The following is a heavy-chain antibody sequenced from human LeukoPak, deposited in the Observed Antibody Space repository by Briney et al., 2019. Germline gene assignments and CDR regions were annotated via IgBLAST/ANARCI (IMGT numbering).Heavy chain of an antibody. CDR3: ARVSTTLVVVTAIVDY. Sequence: PGRSLRLSCAASGFTFSSYAMHWVRQAPGKGLEWVAVISYDGGNKYYADSVKGRFTISRDNSKNTLYLQMNSLRAEDTAVYYCARVSTTLVVVTAIVDYWGQGTLVTVSS. J-gene: IGHJ4*02. CDR1: GFTFSSYA. V-gene: IGHV3-30-3*01. D-gene: IGHD2-21*02. CDR2: ISYDGGNK.